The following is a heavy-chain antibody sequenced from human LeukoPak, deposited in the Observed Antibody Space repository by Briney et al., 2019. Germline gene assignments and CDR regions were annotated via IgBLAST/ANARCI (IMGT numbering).Heavy chain of an antibody. CDR3: ARVGEDLNYYDSSGYYLTY. Sequence: SETLSLTCTVSGGSISSGYYWGWIRQPPGKGLEWIGSIYHSGSTYYHPSLKSRVTISVDSSKIQFSLELSSVTAADTAVYYCARVGEDLNYYDSSGYYLTYWGQGTLVTVSS. CDR1: GGSISSGYY. CDR2: IYHSGST. V-gene: IGHV4-38-2*02. D-gene: IGHD3-22*01. J-gene: IGHJ4*02.